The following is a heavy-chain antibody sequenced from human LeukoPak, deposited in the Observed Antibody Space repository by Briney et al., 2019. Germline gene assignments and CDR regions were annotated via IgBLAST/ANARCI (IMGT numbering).Heavy chain of an antibody. CDR1: GFTFSSYG. CDR3: ITPLGYCSSASCRHGMDV. V-gene: IGHV3-30*03. D-gene: IGHD2-2*01. J-gene: IGHJ6*02. CDR2: ISYDGSNK. Sequence: GGSLRLSCAASGFTFSSYGMPWVRQAPGKGLEWVAVISYDGSNKYYADSVKGRFTISRDNSKNTLYLQMNSLRAEDTAVYYCITPLGYCSSASCRHGMDVWGQGTTVIVSS.